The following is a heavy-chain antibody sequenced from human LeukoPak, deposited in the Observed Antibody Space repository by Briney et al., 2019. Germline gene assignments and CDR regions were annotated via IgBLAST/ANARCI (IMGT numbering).Heavy chain of an antibody. CDR3: ASSSFDFWSGYPN. Sequence: PSETLSLTCTVSGGSISSGGYYWSWIRQPPGKGLEWIGYIYHSGSTYYNPSLKSRVTISVDRSKNQFSLKLSSVTAADTAVYYCASSSFDFWSGYPNWGQGTLVTVSS. CDR2: IYHSGST. D-gene: IGHD3-3*01. J-gene: IGHJ4*02. CDR1: GGSISSGGYY. V-gene: IGHV4-30-2*01.